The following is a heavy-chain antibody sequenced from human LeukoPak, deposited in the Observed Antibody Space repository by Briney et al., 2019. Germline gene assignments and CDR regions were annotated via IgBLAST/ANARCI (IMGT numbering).Heavy chain of an antibody. CDR1: GFTFSDYY. D-gene: IGHD6-19*01. J-gene: IGHJ4*02. Sequence: GGSLRLSCAASGFTFSDYYMSWIRQAPGKGLEWVSYISSSGSTIYYADSVKGRFTISRDNAKNSLYLQMNSLRTEDTAVYYCVKGPSSGWFYLDYWGQGTLVTVSS. V-gene: IGHV3-11*01. CDR2: ISSSGSTI. CDR3: VKGPSSGWFYLDY.